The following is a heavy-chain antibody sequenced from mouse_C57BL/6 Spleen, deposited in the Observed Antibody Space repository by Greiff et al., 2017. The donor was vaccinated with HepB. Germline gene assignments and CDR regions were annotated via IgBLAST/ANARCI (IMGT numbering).Heavy chain of an antibody. CDR3: AKNAGGSSYYWYFDV. D-gene: IGHD1-1*01. J-gene: IGHJ1*03. CDR1: GFSLTSYG. V-gene: IGHV2-5*01. Sequence: VQVVESGPGLVQPSQSLSITCTVSGFSLTSYGVHWVRQSPGKGLEWLGVIWRGGSTDYNAAFMSRLSITKDNSKSQVFFKMNSLQADDTAIYYCAKNAGGSSYYWYFDVWGTGTTVTVSS. CDR2: IWRGGST.